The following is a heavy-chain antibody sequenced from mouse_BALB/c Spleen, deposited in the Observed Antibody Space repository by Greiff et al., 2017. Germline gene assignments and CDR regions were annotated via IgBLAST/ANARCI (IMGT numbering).Heavy chain of an antibody. D-gene: IGHD2-3*01. Sequence: DVMLVESGGGLVQPGGSRKLSCAASGFTFSSFGMHWVRQAPEKGLEWVAYISSGSSTIYYADTVKGRFTISRDNPKNTLFLQMTSLRSEDTAMYYCARSEGPDGYYGYWGQGTTLTVSS. J-gene: IGHJ2*01. CDR2: ISSGSSTI. CDR3: ARSEGPDGYYGY. V-gene: IGHV5-17*02. CDR1: GFTFSSFG.